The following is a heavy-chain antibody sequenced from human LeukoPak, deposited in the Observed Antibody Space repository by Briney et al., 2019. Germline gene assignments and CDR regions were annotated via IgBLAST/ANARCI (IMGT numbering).Heavy chain of an antibody. Sequence: SETLSLTCAAYGGSFSGYDWSWMRQPPGKGLEWIGEINHSGSTNYNPSLKSRVTISIDTSKNKFSLKLSSVTAADTTVYYCARIKWQSDLWGQGPL. CDR1: GGSFSGYD. D-gene: IGHD2-8*01. J-gene: IGHJ5*02. CDR3: ARIKWQSDL. CDR2: INHSGST. V-gene: IGHV4-34*01.